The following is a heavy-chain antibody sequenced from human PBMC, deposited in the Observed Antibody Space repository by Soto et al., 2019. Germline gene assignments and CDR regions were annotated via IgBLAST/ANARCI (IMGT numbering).Heavy chain of an antibody. V-gene: IGHV4-31*11. CDR3: ASRYGSCFAY. J-gene: IGHJ4*02. CDR1: GGSISSGGNY. Sequence: PSETLSLTCAVSGGSISSGGNYWSWIRQHPGKGLEWIGYIYDSGSTYYNPSLKSRVTISVDTSKNQFSLKLSSVTAADTAVYYCASRYGSCFAYWGQGTLVTVSS. CDR2: IYDSGST. D-gene: IGHD5-18*01.